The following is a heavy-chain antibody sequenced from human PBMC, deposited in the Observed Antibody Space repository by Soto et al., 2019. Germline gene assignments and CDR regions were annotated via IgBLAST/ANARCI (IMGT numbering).Heavy chain of an antibody. V-gene: IGHV4-30-4*01. CDR1: GGSISSGDYY. J-gene: IGHJ5*02. CDR3: ARDFLGPRSSPSWFDP. D-gene: IGHD3-3*01. Sequence: TLSLTCTVSGGSISSGDYYWSWIRQPPGKGLEWIGYIYYSGSTCYNPSLKSRVTISVDTSKNQFSLKLSSVTAADTAVYYCARDFLGPRSSPSWFDPWGQGTPGTVSS. CDR2: IYYSGST.